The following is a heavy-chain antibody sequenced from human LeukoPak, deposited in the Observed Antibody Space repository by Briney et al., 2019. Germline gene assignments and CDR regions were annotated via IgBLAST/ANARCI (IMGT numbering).Heavy chain of an antibody. V-gene: IGHV3-23*01. Sequence: GGSLRLSCAASGFTFRTYAMSWVRQAPGKGLEWVSAISGTGGSTFYADSVKGRFTISRDNSKNTLFPQMNSLRADDMAVYYCAESSGAFPYYFDHWGQGTLVTVSS. D-gene: IGHD2-15*01. CDR3: AESSGAFPYYFDH. CDR1: GFTFRTYA. J-gene: IGHJ4*02. CDR2: ISGTGGST.